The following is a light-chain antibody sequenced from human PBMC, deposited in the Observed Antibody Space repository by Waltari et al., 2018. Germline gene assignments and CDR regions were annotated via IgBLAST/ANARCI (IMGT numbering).Light chain of an antibody. J-gene: IGLJ2*01. CDR3: SSYAGSNDPVV. V-gene: IGLV2-8*01. CDR2: EVS. CDR1: SRDVGGYNY. Sequence: QSALTQPPSASGSPGQSVAIPCTGTSRDVGGYNYVSWYQQHPGKAPKLIIYEVSKRPSGVPDRFSGSKSGNTASLTVSGLQADDEADFYCSSYAGSNDPVVFGGGTKLTVL.